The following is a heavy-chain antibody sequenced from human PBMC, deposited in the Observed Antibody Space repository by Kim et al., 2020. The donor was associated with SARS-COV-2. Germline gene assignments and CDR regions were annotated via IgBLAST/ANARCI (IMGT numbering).Heavy chain of an antibody. Sequence: GGSLRLSCAASGFTFSSYGMHWVRQAPGKGLEWVAVISYDGSNKYYADSVKGRFTISGDNSKNTLYLQMNSLRAEDTAVYYCAKGSVVVTAPYWYFDLWGRGTLVTVSS. D-gene: IGHD2-21*02. CDR1: GFTFSSYG. V-gene: IGHV3-30*18. CDR2: ISYDGSNK. CDR3: AKGSVVVTAPYWYFDL. J-gene: IGHJ2*01.